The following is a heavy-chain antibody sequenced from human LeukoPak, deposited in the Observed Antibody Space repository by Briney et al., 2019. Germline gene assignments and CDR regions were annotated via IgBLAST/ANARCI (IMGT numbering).Heavy chain of an antibody. D-gene: IGHD2-15*01. V-gene: IGHV1-69*13. CDR2: IIPIFGTA. CDR1: GGTFSSYA. Sequence: SVKVSCKASGGTFSSYAISWVRQAPGQGLEWMGGIIPIFGTANYAQKFQGRVTITADESTSTAYMELSSLRSEDTAVYYCARVSDLLPKFDIWGQGTMVTVSS. CDR3: ARVSDLLPKFDI. J-gene: IGHJ3*02.